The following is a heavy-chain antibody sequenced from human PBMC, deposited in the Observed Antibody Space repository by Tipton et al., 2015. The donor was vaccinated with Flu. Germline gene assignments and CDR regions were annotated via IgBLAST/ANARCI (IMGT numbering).Heavy chain of an antibody. D-gene: IGHD3-22*01. Sequence: QVQLVQSGAEVKKPGSSVKVSCKASGGTFSSYAISWVRQAPGQGLEWMGGIIPIFGTANYAQKFQGRVTITADESTSTAYMELSSLRSEDTAVYSRARGGASYYYDSSAYPASGFDPWGQGTLVTVSS. CDR2: IIPIFGTA. CDR1: GGTFSSYA. V-gene: IGHV1-69*01. J-gene: IGHJ5*02. CDR3: ARGGASYYYDSSAYPASGFDP.